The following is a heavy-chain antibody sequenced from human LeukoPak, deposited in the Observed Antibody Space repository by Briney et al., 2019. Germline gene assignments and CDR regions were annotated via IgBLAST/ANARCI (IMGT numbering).Heavy chain of an antibody. CDR1: GGSISSYY. Sequence: TLSLTCTVSGGSISSYYWSWIRQPPGKGLEWIGYIYYSGSTNYNPSLKSRVTISVDTSKNQFSLKLSPVTAADTAVYYCARFVASLNNFDYWGQGSLVTVSS. J-gene: IGHJ4*02. CDR3: ARFVASLNNFDY. CDR2: IYYSGST. D-gene: IGHD2-15*01. V-gene: IGHV4-59*01.